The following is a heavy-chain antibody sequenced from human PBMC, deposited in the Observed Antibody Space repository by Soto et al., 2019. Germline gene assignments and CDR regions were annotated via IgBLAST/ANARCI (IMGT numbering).Heavy chain of an antibody. V-gene: IGHV4-59*01. J-gene: IGHJ4*02. CDR3: ARGSSGWPPRLDY. CDR1: GGPISSYY. CDR2: IYYSGRP. Sequence: QVQLQESGPGLVKPSETLSLNCTVSGGPISSYYWSWIRQSPGKGLEWIGYIYYSGRPHYNPSLKSRVTISVDTSKNQFSLELSSVTAADTAVYYCARGSSGWPPRLDYWGQGTLVTVSS. D-gene: IGHD6-19*01.